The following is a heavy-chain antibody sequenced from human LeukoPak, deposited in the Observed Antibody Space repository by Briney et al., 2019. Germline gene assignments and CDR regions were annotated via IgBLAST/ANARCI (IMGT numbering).Heavy chain of an antibody. CDR3: ARGGPPGYYYDYYMDV. V-gene: IGHV4-34*01. CDR2: INHSGST. J-gene: IGHJ6*03. Sequence: SETLSLTCAVYGGSFSGYYWSWIRQPPGKGLEWIGEINHSGSTNYNPSLKSRVTISVDTSKNQFSLKMSSVTAADTAVYFCARGGPPGYYYDYYMDVWGNGTTVTISS. CDR1: GGSFSGYY.